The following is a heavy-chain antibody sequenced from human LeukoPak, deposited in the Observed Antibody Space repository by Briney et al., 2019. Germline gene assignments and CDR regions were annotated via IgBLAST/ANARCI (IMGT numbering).Heavy chain of an antibody. J-gene: IGHJ4*02. D-gene: IGHD3-22*01. V-gene: IGHV1-18*01. CDR3: ASSSGYYTPLDY. Sequence: ASVKVSCKASGYTFTSYGISWVRQAPGQGLEWMGWISAYNGNTNYAQKLQGRVTMTTDTSTSTAYMELSSLRSEDTAVYYCASSSGYYTPLDYWGQGTLVTVSS. CDR2: ISAYNGNT. CDR1: GYTFTSYG.